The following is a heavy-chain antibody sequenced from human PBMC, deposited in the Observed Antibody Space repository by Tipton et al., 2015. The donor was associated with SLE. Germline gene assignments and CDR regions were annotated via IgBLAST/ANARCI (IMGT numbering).Heavy chain of an antibody. V-gene: IGHV4-59*01. CDR1: GVSISYYY. D-gene: IGHD1-1*01. CDR3: ARHDVSVTGTKGFDY. CDR2: INYSGST. Sequence: LRLSCTVSGVSISYYYWSWIRRPPGKALVWISYINYSGSTNYNPSLKSRVTMSVDTSKNQFSLKLSSVTAADTAIYFCARHDVSVTGTKGFDYWGQGNPVTVSS. J-gene: IGHJ4*02.